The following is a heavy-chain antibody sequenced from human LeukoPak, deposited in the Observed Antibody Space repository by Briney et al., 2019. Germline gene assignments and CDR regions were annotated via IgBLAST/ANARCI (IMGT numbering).Heavy chain of an antibody. Sequence: SETLSLTCTVSGGSLSGFYWSWIRQPPGKGLEWIGYVYYSGSTTYNPSLKSRVTISVDTSKNQFSLRLGSVTAADTAVYYCASSGYSYGQFDYWGQGTLVTVSS. CDR1: GGSLSGFY. CDR3: ASSGYSYGQFDY. J-gene: IGHJ4*02. CDR2: VYYSGST. V-gene: IGHV4-59*03. D-gene: IGHD5-18*01.